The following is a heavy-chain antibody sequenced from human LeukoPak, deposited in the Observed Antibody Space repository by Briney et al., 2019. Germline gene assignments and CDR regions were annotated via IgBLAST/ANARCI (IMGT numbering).Heavy chain of an antibody. CDR2: ISGSGGSI. D-gene: IGHD1-26*01. V-gene: IGHV3-23*01. CDR1: GFTFSSYA. Sequence: GGSLRLSCAASGFTFSSYAMTWVRQAPGKGLEWVSGISGSGGSIYYADSVKGRFTISRENSKNTLHMQMNSLRAEDTALYYCAKGVGANPLDAFDFWGQGTMVTVSS. J-gene: IGHJ3*01. CDR3: AKGVGANPLDAFDF.